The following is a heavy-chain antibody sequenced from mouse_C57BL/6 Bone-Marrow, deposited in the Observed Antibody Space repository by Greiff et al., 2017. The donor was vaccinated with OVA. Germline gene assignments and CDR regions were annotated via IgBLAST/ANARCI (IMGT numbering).Heavy chain of an antibody. V-gene: IGHV5-16*01. D-gene: IGHD2-4*01. Sequence: DVMLVESAGGLVQPGSSMKLSCTASGFTFSDYYMAWVRQVPEKGLEWVANINYDGSSTYYLDSLKSRFIISRDNAKNILYLQMSSLKSEDTATYYCAMIYYDYDGYFDYWGQGTTLTVSS. CDR2: INYDGSST. J-gene: IGHJ2*01. CDR3: AMIYYDYDGYFDY. CDR1: GFTFSDYY.